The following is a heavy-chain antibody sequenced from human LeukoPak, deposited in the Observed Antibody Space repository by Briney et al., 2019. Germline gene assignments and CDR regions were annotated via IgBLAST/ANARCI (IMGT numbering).Heavy chain of an antibody. CDR2: IIPILGIA. CDR3: ATHDSSGYYRDY. CDR1: GGTFSSYA. D-gene: IGHD3-22*01. J-gene: IGHJ4*02. V-gene: IGHV1-69*04. Sequence: PPASVKVSCKASGGTFSSYAISWVRQAPGQGLEWMGRIIPILGIANYAQMFQGRVTITADKSTSTAYMELSSLRSEDTAVYYCATHDSSGYYRDYWGQGTLVTVSS.